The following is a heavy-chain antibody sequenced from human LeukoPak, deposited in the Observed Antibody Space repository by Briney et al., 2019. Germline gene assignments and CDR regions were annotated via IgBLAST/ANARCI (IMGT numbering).Heavy chain of an antibody. Sequence: ASVKVSCKASGYTFTSYAMHWVRQAPGQRLEWMGWINAGNGNRIYSQKLQGRVTITRDTSASTAYMELNSLISEDTAVYYCARFLGDAAAPGYWGQGTLVTVSS. D-gene: IGHD6-13*01. V-gene: IGHV1-3*01. CDR3: ARFLGDAAAPGY. CDR2: INAGNGNR. J-gene: IGHJ4*02. CDR1: GYTFTSYA.